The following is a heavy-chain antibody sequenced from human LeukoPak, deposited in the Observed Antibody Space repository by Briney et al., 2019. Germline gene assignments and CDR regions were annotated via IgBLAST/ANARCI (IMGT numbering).Heavy chain of an antibody. CDR2: IYTSGST. Sequence: SETLSLTCTVSGGSISSGSYYWSWIRQPAGKGLEWIGRIYTSGSTNYNPSLKSRVTISVDTSKNQFSLKLSSVTAADTVVYYCARAARVGATGTNAFDIWGQGTMVTVSS. V-gene: IGHV4-61*02. CDR3: ARAARVGATGTNAFDI. CDR1: GGSISSGSYY. J-gene: IGHJ3*02. D-gene: IGHD1-26*01.